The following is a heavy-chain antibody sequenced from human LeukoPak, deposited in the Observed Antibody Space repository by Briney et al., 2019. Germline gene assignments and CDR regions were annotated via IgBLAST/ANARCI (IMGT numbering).Heavy chain of an antibody. J-gene: IGHJ5*02. CDR2: IYSTGST. Sequence: PSETLSLTCTVSGGSISFYYWSWIRQPAGKGLEWIGRIYSTGSTNYIPSLKSRVTMSVDTSKNQFSLKLSSVTAADTAVYYCARDSGGRAVAATNNWFDPWGQGTLVTVSS. CDR1: GGSISFYY. V-gene: IGHV4-4*07. D-gene: IGHD6-19*01. CDR3: ARDSGGRAVAATNNWFDP.